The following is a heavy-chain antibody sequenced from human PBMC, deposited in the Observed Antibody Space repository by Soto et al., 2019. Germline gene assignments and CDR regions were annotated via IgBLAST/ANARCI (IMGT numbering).Heavy chain of an antibody. CDR1: GFIGSRNY. CDR2: IDGGGYT. Sequence: GGPLRLSCAASGFIGSRNYMCWVRQAPGKGLEWVSVIDGGGYTYYADSVKGRFTISRDNSKNTLHLQMNSLRAEDSAVYYCARGGGSAYVTPPISNWFDPWGQGTLVTVSS. CDR3: ARGGGSAYVTPPISNWFDP. V-gene: IGHV3-53*01. D-gene: IGHD3-22*01. J-gene: IGHJ5*02.